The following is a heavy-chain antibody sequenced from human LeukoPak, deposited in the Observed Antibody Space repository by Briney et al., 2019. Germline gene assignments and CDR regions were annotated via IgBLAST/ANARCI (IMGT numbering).Heavy chain of an antibody. CDR1: GGSISGYY. Sequence: SETLSLTCTVSGGSISGYYWSWIRQPPGKGLEWIGYIYYSGSTNYNPSLKSRVTISVDTSKNQFSLKLTSVNAADTAVYYCARDRGGYSSSVYFDYWGRGTLVTVSS. J-gene: IGHJ4*02. V-gene: IGHV4-59*01. CDR3: ARDRGGYSSSVYFDY. CDR2: IYYSGST. D-gene: IGHD6-13*01.